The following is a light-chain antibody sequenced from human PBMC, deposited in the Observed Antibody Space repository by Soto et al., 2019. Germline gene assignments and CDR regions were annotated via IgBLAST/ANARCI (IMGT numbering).Light chain of an antibody. CDR3: QQRSNWLALT. CDR1: QSVSSN. Sequence: EIVMTQSPATLSVSPGERATLTCRASQSVSSNLAWYQQKPGQAPRLLIYGASNRATGIPARFSGSGSGTDFTLTISSLEPEDFAVYYCQQRSNWLALTFGGGTKVDIK. CDR2: GAS. J-gene: IGKJ4*01. V-gene: IGKV3-11*01.